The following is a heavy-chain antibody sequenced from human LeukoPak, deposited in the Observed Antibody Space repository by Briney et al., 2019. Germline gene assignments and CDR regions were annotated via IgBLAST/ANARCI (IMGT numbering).Heavy chain of an antibody. V-gene: IGHV4-59*01. CDR2: IYYSGST. D-gene: IGHD2-2*01. CDR3: ASSVVPAASEGDDAFDI. CDR1: GGSISSYY. Sequence: SETLSLTCTVSGGSISSYYWSWIRQPPGKGLEWIGYIYYSGSTNYNPSLKSRVTISVDTSKNQFSLKLSSVTAADTAVYYCASSVVPAASEGDDAFDIWGQGTMVTVSS. J-gene: IGHJ3*02.